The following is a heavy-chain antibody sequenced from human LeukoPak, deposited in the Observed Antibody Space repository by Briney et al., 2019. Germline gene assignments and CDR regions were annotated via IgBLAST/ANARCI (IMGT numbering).Heavy chain of an antibody. J-gene: IGHJ3*02. V-gene: IGHV3-48*04. CDR3: ASWDSGSYQAFDI. D-gene: IGHD1-26*01. CDR2: ISSSSSTI. Sequence: QPGGSLRLSCAASGFTFSSYSMNWVRQAPGKGLEWVSFISSSSSTIYYADSVKGRFTISRDNAKNSLYLQMNSLRAEDTAVYYCASWDSGSYQAFDIWGQGTMVTVSS. CDR1: GFTFSSYS.